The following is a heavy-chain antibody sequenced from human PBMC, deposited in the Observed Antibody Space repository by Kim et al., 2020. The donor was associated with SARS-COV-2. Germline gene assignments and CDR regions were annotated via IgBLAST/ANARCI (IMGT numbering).Heavy chain of an antibody. D-gene: IGHD3-16*02. CDR2: T. V-gene: IGHV1-18*01. J-gene: IGHJ6*02. CDR3: ARVVYYYYGMGV. Sequence: TSYAPNFQGRVTMTTDTSTSTVYMEVRSLRSDDTAVYYCARVVYYYYGMGVWGQGTTVTVSS.